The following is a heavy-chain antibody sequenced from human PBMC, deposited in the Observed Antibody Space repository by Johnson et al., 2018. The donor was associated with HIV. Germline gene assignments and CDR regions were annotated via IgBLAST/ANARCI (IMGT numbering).Heavy chain of an antibody. J-gene: IGHJ3*02. V-gene: IGHV3-9*01. CDR2: ISWNSGSI. CDR3: AKGWIVGATQGEVDAFDI. Sequence: LEWVSGISWNSGSIGYADSVKGRFTISRDNAKNSLYLQMNSLRAEDTALYYCAKGWIVGATQGEVDAFDIWGQGTMVTVSS. D-gene: IGHD1-26*01.